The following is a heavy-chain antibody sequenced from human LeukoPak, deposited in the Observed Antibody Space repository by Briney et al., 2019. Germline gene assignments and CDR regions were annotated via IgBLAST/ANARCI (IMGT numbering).Heavy chain of an antibody. Sequence: SETLSLTCTVSGGSISSSSYYWGWIRQPPGKGLEWIGSIYYSGSTYYNPSLKSRVTISVDTSKNQFSLKLSSVTAADTAVYYCARISCSGGKCYLSAFDIWGQGTMVTVSS. D-gene: IGHD2-15*01. J-gene: IGHJ3*02. CDR2: IYYSGST. CDR1: GGSISSSSYY. CDR3: ARISCSGGKCYLSAFDI. V-gene: IGHV4-39*07.